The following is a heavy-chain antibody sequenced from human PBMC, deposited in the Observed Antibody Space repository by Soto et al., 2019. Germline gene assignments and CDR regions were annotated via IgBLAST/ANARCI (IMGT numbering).Heavy chain of an antibody. D-gene: IGHD5-18*01. CDR2: ISYEGSNK. Sequence: QVQLVGSGGGVVQPGRSLRLPCAASGFTFSPHAMHWVRQGPGKGLEWVAVISYEGSNKYYADSVKGRFTISRDNSKNTLYLQMNSLRADDTAVYYCARERNTGYDYSYYYGMDVWGQGTTVTVSS. CDR1: GFTFSPHA. CDR3: ARERNTGYDYSYYYGMDV. J-gene: IGHJ6*02. V-gene: IGHV3-30-3*01.